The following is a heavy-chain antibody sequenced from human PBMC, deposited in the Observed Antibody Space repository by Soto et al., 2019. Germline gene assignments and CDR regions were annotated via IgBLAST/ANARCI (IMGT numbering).Heavy chain of an antibody. CDR1: GYTFTSYD. D-gene: IGHD1-1*01. CDR2: MSPNSGAT. V-gene: IGHV1-8*01. Sequence: QVQLVPSGAEVTKPGASVKVSCKASGYTFTSYDINWVRQATGQGLEWMGWMSPNSGATGYAQKFQGRVTMTRDTSISTAYMGLSNLRSEDTAIYYCARGVDAGVDVWGQGTTVTVSS. CDR3: ARGVDAGVDV. J-gene: IGHJ6*02.